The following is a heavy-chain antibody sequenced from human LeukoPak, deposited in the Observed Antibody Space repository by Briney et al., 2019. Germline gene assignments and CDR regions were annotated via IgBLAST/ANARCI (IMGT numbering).Heavy chain of an antibody. D-gene: IGHD2-2*01. CDR3: ARDPIVPAAIR. Sequence: SETLSLTCSVSGGSVSGDFWSWIRQSPGKGLEWIGYVYDSGTTYYNPSLKSRVTISVDTSKNQFSLKLSSVTAADTAVYYCARDPIVPAAIRWGQGTLVTVSS. J-gene: IGHJ4*02. CDR1: GGSVSGDF. CDR2: VYDSGTT. V-gene: IGHV4-59*02.